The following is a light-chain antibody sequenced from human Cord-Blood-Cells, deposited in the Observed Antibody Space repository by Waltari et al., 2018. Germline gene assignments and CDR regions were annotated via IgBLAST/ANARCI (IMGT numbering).Light chain of an antibody. Sequence: EIVLTQSPGTLSLSPGERATLSCRASQSVSSSYLAWYQQKPGQAPRLLIYGASSRATVIPDRFSGSGSGTDFTLTISRLEPEDFAVYYCQQYGSSNPYSFGQGTKLEIK. CDR1: QSVSSSY. J-gene: IGKJ2*03. V-gene: IGKV3-20*01. CDR3: QQYGSSNPYS. CDR2: GAS.